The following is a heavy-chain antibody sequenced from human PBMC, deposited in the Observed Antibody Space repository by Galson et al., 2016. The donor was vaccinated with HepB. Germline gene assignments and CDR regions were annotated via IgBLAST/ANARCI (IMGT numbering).Heavy chain of an antibody. CDR2: ITHEGSDT. CDR3: ARDGISSLDQ. CDR1: GFTFSSYG. D-gene: IGHD2/OR15-2a*01. Sequence: SLRLSCAASGFTFSSYGMHWVRQAPGKGLEWVALITHEGSDTYYADAVKGRFTISRDNSKNTLSLQMNSLRAEDTAIYYCARDGISSLDQWGQGILVTVSS. J-gene: IGHJ4*02. V-gene: IGHV3-30*03.